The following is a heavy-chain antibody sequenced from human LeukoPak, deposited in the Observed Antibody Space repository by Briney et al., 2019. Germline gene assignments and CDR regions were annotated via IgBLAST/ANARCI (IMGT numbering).Heavy chain of an antibody. Sequence: SETLSLTCTVSGGSISSSSYYWGWIRQPPGKGLEWIGSIHYSGTTNYNPSLKSRVTISVDMSKKQFSLKLSSVTAADTAVYFCARHSYYCDSRGYDCFFDYWGQGTLVTVSS. CDR2: IHYSGTT. D-gene: IGHD3-22*01. CDR1: GGSISSSSYY. V-gene: IGHV4-39*01. J-gene: IGHJ4*02. CDR3: ARHSYYCDSRGYDCFFDY.